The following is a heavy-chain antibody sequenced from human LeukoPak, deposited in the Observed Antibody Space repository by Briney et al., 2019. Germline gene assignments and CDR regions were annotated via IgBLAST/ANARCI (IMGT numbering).Heavy chain of an antibody. CDR2: TSGSGGST. Sequence: GGSLRLSCAASGFTFSSYAMSWVRQAPGKGLEWVSATSGSGGSTYYAHSVKGRFTISRDNSKNTLYLQMNSLRAEDTAVYYCAKEMYSSSWYWFDYWGQGTLVTVSS. V-gene: IGHV3-23*01. D-gene: IGHD6-13*01. CDR3: AKEMYSSSWYWFDY. CDR1: GFTFSSYA. J-gene: IGHJ4*02.